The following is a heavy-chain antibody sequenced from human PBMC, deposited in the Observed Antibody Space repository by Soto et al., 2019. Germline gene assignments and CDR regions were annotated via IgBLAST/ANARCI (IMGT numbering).Heavy chain of an antibody. Sequence: SVKVSCKASGGPFSNYGISWVRQAPEQGLRWMGGIIPIFVTANYAQRFQGRVTITADESTTTAYMELSSLRSEDTAVYYCAVSSTIYLPVLTPHLYIDYRAPGILVTVFS. J-gene: IGHJ4*02. CDR2: IIPIFVTA. CDR1: GGPFSNYG. CDR3: AVSSTIYLPVLTPHLYIDY. D-gene: IGHD2-21*02. V-gene: IGHV1-69*13.